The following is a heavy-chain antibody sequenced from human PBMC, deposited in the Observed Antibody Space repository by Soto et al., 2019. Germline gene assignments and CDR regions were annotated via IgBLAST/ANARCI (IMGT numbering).Heavy chain of an antibody. Sequence: QITLKESGPTLVKPTQTLTLTCTFSGFPLNTNGVGVGWIRQPPGKALEWLALIYWDDDKRYSPSLKSRLTITKDTSKNQVVLTMTNMDPVDTATYYCAHRPSNAYVAYWGQGTLVTVSS. D-gene: IGHD2-8*01. CDR3: AHRPSNAYVAY. V-gene: IGHV2-5*02. CDR2: IYWDDDK. CDR1: GFPLNTNGVG. J-gene: IGHJ4*02.